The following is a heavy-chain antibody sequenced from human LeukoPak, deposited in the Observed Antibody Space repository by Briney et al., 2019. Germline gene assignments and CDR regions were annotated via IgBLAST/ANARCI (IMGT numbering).Heavy chain of an antibody. CDR3: AQLDVLRSDYFES. V-gene: IGHV3-23*01. D-gene: IGHD3-22*01. CDR1: GITYGDYA. Sequence: GGSLRLSCVASGITYGDYAFSWVRQAPGKGLEWVSVISGGGRSTSYADSLKGRFTISRDNSKSTLYLQMNSLRAEDTAVYYCAQLDVLRSDYFESWGQGTLVTVSS. CDR2: ISGGGRST. J-gene: IGHJ4*02.